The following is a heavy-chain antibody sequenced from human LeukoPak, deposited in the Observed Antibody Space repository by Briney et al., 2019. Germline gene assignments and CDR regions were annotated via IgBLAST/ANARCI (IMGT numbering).Heavy chain of an antibody. D-gene: IGHD6-19*01. J-gene: IGHJ4*02. CDR2: IYYNGIS. CDR3: ARSGGSGWFTSDY. CDR1: GGSISGYY. Sequence: PSETLSLTCTVSGGSISGYYWSWIRQPPGKGLEWIAYIYYNGISNYNPSLKSRVIISVDSSKNQFSLKLTSVTAADTAVYYCARSGGSGWFTSDYWGQGILVTVSS. V-gene: IGHV4-59*01.